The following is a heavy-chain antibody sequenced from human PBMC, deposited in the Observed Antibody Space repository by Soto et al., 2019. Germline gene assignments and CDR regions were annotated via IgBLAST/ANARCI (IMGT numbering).Heavy chain of an antibody. CDR3: ARGGSRAIGYQHYHGMDV. Sequence: GGSLRLSCATSGFSFSTYGMHWVRRAPGKGLEWVAVIWSDGSGRYYGDSVKGRFSISRDSSRNTVFLQMSSLKVEDTAVYYCARGGSRAIGYQHYHGMDVWGQGTTVTVSS. CDR1: GFSFSTYG. CDR2: IWSDGSGR. D-gene: IGHD3-16*01. J-gene: IGHJ6*02. V-gene: IGHV3-33*01.